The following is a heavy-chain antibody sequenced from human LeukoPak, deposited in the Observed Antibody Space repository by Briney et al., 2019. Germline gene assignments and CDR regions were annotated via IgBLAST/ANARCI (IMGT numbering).Heavy chain of an antibody. CDR2: VSYDGSNK. CDR3: ARGAHCSGGSCYSWDYYGMDV. J-gene: IGHJ6*02. D-gene: IGHD2-15*01. CDR1: GFTFSSYA. Sequence: GRSLRLSCAASGFTFSSYAMPWVRQAPGKGLEWVAVVSYDGSNKYYADSVKGRFTISRDNSKNTLYLQMNSLRAEDTAVYYCARGAHCSGGSCYSWDYYGMDVWGQGTTVTVSS. V-gene: IGHV3-30-3*01.